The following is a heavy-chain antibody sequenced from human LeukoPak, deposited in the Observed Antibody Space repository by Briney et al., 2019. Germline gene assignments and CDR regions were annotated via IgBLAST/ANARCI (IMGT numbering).Heavy chain of an antibody. CDR3: ASAAHWSGGRCYLFDY. Sequence: SETLSLTFTVFGGSISSYYWGCVRQPPGKGLEWIGNIYYSGSTNYKPSLKSRVTISVDTSKNQFSLKLSSVTAADTAVYYCASAAHWSGGRCYLFDYWGQGTLVTVSS. J-gene: IGHJ4*02. CDR2: IYYSGST. D-gene: IGHD2-15*01. V-gene: IGHV4-59*01. CDR1: GGSISSYY.